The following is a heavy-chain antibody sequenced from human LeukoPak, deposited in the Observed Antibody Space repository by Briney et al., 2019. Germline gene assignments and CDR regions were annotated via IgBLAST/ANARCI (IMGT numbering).Heavy chain of an antibody. V-gene: IGHV3-7*01. Sequence: GGSLRLSCEASGFTFSSYWMSWVRQAPGKGLEWVANIKQDGSEKYYVDSVKGRFTISRDNAKNSLYLQMNSLRAEDTAVYYCARDRDYYDSSGHDYWGQGTLVTVSS. D-gene: IGHD3-22*01. J-gene: IGHJ4*02. CDR2: IKQDGSEK. CDR3: ARDRDYYDSSGHDY. CDR1: GFTFSSYW.